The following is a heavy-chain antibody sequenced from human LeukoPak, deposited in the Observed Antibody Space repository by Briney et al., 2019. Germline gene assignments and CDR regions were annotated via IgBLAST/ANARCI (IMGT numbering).Heavy chain of an antibody. CDR1: GYTFTDYY. CDR3: AHGDDILTGYYNPDF. CDR2: INPNSGGT. J-gene: IGHJ4*02. D-gene: IGHD3-9*01. V-gene: IGHV1-2*02. Sequence: ASVKVSCKASGYTFTDYYMHWVRQAPGQGLEWMGWINPNSGGTNYAQKFQGRVTVTRDTSISTAYMELSRLRSDDTAVYYCAHGDDILTGYYNPDFWGQGTLVTVSS.